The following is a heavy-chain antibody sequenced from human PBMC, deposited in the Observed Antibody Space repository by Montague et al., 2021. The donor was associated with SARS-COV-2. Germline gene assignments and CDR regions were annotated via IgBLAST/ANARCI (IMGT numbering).Heavy chain of an antibody. CDR3: TRVIVVVVAATSGYGMDV. CDR1: GFTFGDYA. V-gene: IGHV3-49*04. J-gene: IGHJ6*02. CDR2: IRSKAYSGTT. D-gene: IGHD2-15*01. Sequence: SRRLSFSASGFTFGDYAMSWVRQAPGKGLEWVGFIRSKAYSGTTEYAASVKGRFTISRDDSKSIAYLQMNSLKTEDTAVYYCTRVIVVVVAATSGYGMDVWGQGTMVTVSS.